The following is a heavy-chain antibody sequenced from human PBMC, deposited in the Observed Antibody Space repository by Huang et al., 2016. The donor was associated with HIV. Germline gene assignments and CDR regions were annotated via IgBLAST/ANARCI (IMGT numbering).Heavy chain of an antibody. CDR1: GSSISSSYY. CDR2: ICYSGNI. V-gene: IGHV4-39*01. Sequence: QLQLQESGPGLVKPSETLSLTCTVSGSSISSSYYWGWIRKPPGKGLEWSGNICYSGNISYNPSLKSRVTISVDTSKNHISLKVDSVTAADTAVYYCARPLTGTTALGYWGQGTLVTVSS. D-gene: IGHD1-20*01. CDR3: ARPLTGTTALGY. J-gene: IGHJ4*02.